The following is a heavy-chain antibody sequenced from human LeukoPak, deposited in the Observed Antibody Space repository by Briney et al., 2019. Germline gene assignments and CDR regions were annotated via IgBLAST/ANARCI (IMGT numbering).Heavy chain of an antibody. V-gene: IGHV3-23*01. D-gene: IGHD5-12*01. J-gene: IGHJ5*02. CDR1: GFTFKSYA. CDR3: ARDRSGYDH. Sequence: GGSLRLSCAASGFTFKSYAMGWVRQAPGKGLEWISGITGSGGNTYYADSVRGRFTISRDNSKNTLFLQMNSLRAEDTAVYYCARDRSGYDHWGQGTLVTVSS. CDR2: ITGSGGNT.